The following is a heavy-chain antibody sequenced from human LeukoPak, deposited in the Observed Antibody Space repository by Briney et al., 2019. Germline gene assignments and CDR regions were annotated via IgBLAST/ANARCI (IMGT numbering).Heavy chain of an antibody. J-gene: IGHJ3*02. CDR1: GYTFTGYY. V-gene: IGHV1-2*02. D-gene: IGHD6-19*01. CDR3: ARAHSVASNDAFDI. CDR2: INPNSGGT. Sequence: ASVKVSCKASGYTFTGYYMHWVRQAPGQGLEWMGWINPNSGGTNYAQKFLGRVTMTRDTSISTAYMELSRLRSDDTAVYYCARAHSVASNDAFDIWGQGTMVTVSS.